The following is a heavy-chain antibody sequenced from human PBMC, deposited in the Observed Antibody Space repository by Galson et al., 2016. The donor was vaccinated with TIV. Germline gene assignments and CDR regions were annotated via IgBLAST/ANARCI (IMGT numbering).Heavy chain of an antibody. CDR3: ARKAGNYYYAMDV. J-gene: IGHJ6*02. V-gene: IGHV4-30-4*01. Sequence: LSLTCTVSGGSISNGDYSWSWIRQPPGKGPECIGYIYYSGSTFYNPSLKSRITISLDTSKNQFSLKVTSVTAADTAVYYCARKAGNYYYAMDVWGQGTKVTVSS. CDR1: GGSISNGDYS. CDR2: IYYSGST.